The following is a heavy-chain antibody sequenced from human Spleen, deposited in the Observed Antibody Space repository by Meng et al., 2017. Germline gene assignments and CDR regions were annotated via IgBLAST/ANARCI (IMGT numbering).Heavy chain of an antibody. Sequence: GSLRLSCTVSGGSVRSGSYYGSWIRQSPGKGLEWLGHIYYSGSTKYNPSLESRVTISVDTSKNQFSLKLSSVTAADTAVYYCARDFTMVRGALDYYYYGMDVWGQGTLVTVSS. CDR1: GGSVRSGSYY. CDR3: ARDFTMVRGALDYYYYGMDV. CDR2: IYYSGST. V-gene: IGHV4-61*01. D-gene: IGHD3-10*01. J-gene: IGHJ6*02.